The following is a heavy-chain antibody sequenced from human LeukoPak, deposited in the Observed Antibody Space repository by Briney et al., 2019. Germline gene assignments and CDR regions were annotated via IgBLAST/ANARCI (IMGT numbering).Heavy chain of an antibody. Sequence: PGGSLRLSCAASGFTVSSNYMSWIRQAPGKGLEWVSVIYSGGSTYYADSVKGRFTISRDNSKNTLYLQMNSLTAEDTAVYYCARTTVVTGRYYHYYMDVWGKGTTVTVSS. J-gene: IGHJ6*03. CDR3: ARTTVVTGRYYHYYMDV. CDR1: GFTVSSNY. V-gene: IGHV3-53*01. D-gene: IGHD4-23*01. CDR2: IYSGGST.